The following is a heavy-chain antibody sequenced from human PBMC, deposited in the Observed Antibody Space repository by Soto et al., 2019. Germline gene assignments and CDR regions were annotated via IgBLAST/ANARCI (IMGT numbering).Heavy chain of an antibody. Sequence: SETLSLTCTASGGSIRSYCWTWIRQPPGEGLEWIGCICNSGTTNYNPSLKSRVTISVDTSKNQFSLKLSSVTAADTAVYYCARYSSGWNNYYYYYGMDVWGQGTTVTVSS. CDR1: GGSIRSYC. J-gene: IGHJ6*02. CDR2: ICNSGTT. V-gene: IGHV4-59*01. CDR3: ARYSSGWNNYYYYYGMDV. D-gene: IGHD6-19*01.